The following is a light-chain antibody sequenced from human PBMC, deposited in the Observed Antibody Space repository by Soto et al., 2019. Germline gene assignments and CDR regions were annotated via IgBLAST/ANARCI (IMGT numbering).Light chain of an antibody. CDR1: ISDVGSSGP. V-gene: IGLV2-23*01. J-gene: IGLJ1*01. CDR3: CSYVGARTYV. CDR2: EGS. Sequence: QSALTQPASVSGSPGQSITISCSGSISDVGSSGPVSWYQHHPGQVPKLIIYEGSRRPSGVSSRFSGYKTGNTASLTITGLQAEDEANYSCCSYVGARTYVFGTGTKVTVL.